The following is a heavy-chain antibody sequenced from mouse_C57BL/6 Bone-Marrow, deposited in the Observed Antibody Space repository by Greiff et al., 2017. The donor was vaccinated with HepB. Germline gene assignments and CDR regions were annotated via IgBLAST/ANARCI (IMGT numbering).Heavy chain of an antibody. Sequence: EVQGVESGGGLVQPGGSLKLSCAASGFTFSDYYMYWVRQTPEKRLEWVAYISTGGGSTYYPDTVKGLFTISRDNAKNTLYLQMSRLKSEDTAMYYCARQYSNYFDYWGQGTTRTVSS. CDR2: ISTGGGST. J-gene: IGHJ2*01. CDR3: ARQYSNYFDY. D-gene: IGHD2-5*01. CDR1: GFTFSDYY. V-gene: IGHV5-12*01.